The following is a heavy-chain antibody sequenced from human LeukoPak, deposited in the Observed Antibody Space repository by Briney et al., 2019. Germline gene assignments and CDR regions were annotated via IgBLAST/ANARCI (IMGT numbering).Heavy chain of an antibody. D-gene: IGHD2-15*01. J-gene: IGHJ4*02. V-gene: IGHV3-13*01. CDR1: GFTFSSYD. CDR2: IGTAGDT. Sequence: GGSLRLSCAASGFTFSSYDMHWVRQATGKGLEWVSAIGTAGDTYYPGSVKGRFTISRENAKNSLYLQMNSLRAGDTAVYYCARGLYCSGGSCYVDYYFDYWGQGTLVTVSS. CDR3: ARGLYCSGGSCYVDYYFDY.